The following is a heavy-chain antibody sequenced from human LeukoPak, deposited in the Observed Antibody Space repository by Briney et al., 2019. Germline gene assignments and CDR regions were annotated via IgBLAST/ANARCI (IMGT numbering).Heavy chain of an antibody. CDR3: ARAYNWNLYYYYYGMDV. CDR2: INAGNGNT. CDR1: GYTFTSYA. V-gene: IGHV1-3*01. Sequence: ASVKVSCKASGYTFTSYAMHWVRQAPGQRLEWMGWINAGNGNTKYSQKFQGRVTITRDTSASTAYMELSSLRSEDTAVYYCARAYNWNLYYYYYGMDVWGQGTTVTVSS. J-gene: IGHJ6*02. D-gene: IGHD1-20*01.